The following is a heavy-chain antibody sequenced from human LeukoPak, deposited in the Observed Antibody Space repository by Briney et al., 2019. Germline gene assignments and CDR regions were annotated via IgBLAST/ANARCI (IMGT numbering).Heavy chain of an antibody. J-gene: IGHJ4*02. D-gene: IGHD2-15*01. CDR3: AREFANIVGVSPCNDY. Sequence: GTSLRLSCAASGFTFSRYAIHWVRQAPGKGLEWVAVISDDGTFALYGDSVRGRFTISRDSSKNTLYLQMNSLRPEDTAVYYRAREFANIVGVSPCNDYWGQGTLVTVSS. V-gene: IGHV3-30-3*01. CDR1: GFTFSRYA. CDR2: ISDDGTFA.